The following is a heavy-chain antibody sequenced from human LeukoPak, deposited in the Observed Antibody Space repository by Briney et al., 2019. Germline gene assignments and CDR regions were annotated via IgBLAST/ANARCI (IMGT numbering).Heavy chain of an antibody. D-gene: IGHD6-6*01. CDR2: IYYSGST. V-gene: IGHV4-39*01. J-gene: IGHJ4*02. CDR3: ARHEYSSSRYDLGDY. CDR1: GGSISSSSYY. Sequence: SETLSLTCTVSGGSISSSSYYWGWVRQPPGTGMEWVGSIYYSGSTYYNPSLKSRVTISVETSKNQCSLKMSSVTAADTAVYYCARHEYSSSRYDLGDYWGQGTLVTVSS.